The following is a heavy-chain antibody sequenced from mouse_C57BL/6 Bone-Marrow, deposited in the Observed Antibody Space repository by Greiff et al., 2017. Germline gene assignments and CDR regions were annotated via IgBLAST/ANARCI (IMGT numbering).Heavy chain of an antibody. CDR2: IHPNSGST. J-gene: IGHJ4*01. V-gene: IGHV1-64*01. CDR1: GYTFTSYW. CDR3: ARLLRLRDAMDY. Sequence: VQLQQPGAELVKPGASVKLSCKASGYTFTSYWMHWVKQRPGQGLEWIGMIHPNSGSTNYNEKFKSKATLTVDKSSSTAYMQLSSLTSEDSAVYYCARLLRLRDAMDYWGQGTSVTVSS. D-gene: IGHD3-2*02.